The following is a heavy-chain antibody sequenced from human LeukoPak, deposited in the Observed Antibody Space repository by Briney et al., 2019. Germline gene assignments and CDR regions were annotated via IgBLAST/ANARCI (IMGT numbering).Heavy chain of an antibody. D-gene: IGHD3-9*01. CDR3: ARQDILTGYYAYGMDV. CDR1: GYNFTSYW. Sequence: GGALKISCKGSGYNFTSYWIGWVRQLPGKGLEWMGIIYPGDSDTRYSPSFQGQVTISADKSISTPYLQWSSLKASDTAMYYCARQDILTGYYAYGMDVWGQGTTVTVSS. J-gene: IGHJ6*02. CDR2: IYPGDSDT. V-gene: IGHV5-51*01.